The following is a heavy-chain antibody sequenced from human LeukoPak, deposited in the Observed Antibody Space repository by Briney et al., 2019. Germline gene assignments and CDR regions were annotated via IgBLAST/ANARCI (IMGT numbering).Heavy chain of an antibody. J-gene: IGHJ4*02. V-gene: IGHV3-64*01. Sequence: GGSLRLSCAASGFSFSSYAMQWVRQAPGKGLEYVSTISNNGGSTKYANSVKGRFTISRDNSRNTLYLQMGSLRAEDMAVYYCARERGYSDSSGYYADWGQGTLVTVSS. CDR1: GFSFSSYA. CDR2: ISNNGGST. D-gene: IGHD3-22*01. CDR3: ARERGYSDSSGYYAD.